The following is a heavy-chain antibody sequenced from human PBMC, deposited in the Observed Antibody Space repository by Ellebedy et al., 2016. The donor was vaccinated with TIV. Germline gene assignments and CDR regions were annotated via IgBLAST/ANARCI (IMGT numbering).Heavy chain of an antibody. CDR2: INAGNGNT. CDR1: GYTFTSYA. Sequence: AASVKVSCKASGYTFTSYAMHWVRQAPGQRLEWMGWINAGNGNTKYSQKFQGSVTITRDTSASTAYMELSSLRSEDTAVYYCARGYYASGSYPASDIWGQGTMVTVSS. V-gene: IGHV1-3*01. D-gene: IGHD3-10*01. CDR3: ARGYYASGSYPASDI. J-gene: IGHJ3*02.